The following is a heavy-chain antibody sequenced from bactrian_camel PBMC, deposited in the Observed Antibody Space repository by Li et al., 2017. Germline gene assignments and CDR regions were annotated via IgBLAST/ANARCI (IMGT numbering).Heavy chain of an antibody. V-gene: IGHV3-2*01. D-gene: IGHD2*01. J-gene: IGHJ4*01. CDR2: IYSDGSAG. CDR3: AAADAAIVEVVTSCRVSPYVY. Sequence: HVQLVESGGGLVQPGGSLRLSCAASGFTFSTYDMSWVRQAPGKGLEWVSSIYSDGSAGYYADSVKGRFTISQDDAKRTLYLEMHDLKSEDTSVYYCAAADAAIVEVVTSCRVSPYVYWGQGTQVTVS. CDR1: GFTFSTYD.